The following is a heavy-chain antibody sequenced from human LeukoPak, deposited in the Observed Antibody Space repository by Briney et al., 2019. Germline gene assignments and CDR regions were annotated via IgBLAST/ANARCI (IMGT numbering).Heavy chain of an antibody. Sequence: GGSLRRSCAASGFTFSSYSMNWVRQAPGKGLEWVSSISSSSSYIYYADSVKGRFTISRDNAKNSLYLQMNSLRAEDTAVYYCARDDSSGYYLDAFDIWGQGTMVTVSS. J-gene: IGHJ3*02. CDR1: GFTFSSYS. D-gene: IGHD3-22*01. CDR2: ISSSSSYI. CDR3: ARDDSSGYYLDAFDI. V-gene: IGHV3-21*01.